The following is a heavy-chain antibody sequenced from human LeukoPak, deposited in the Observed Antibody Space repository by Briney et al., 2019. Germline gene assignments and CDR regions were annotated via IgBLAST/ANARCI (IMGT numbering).Heavy chain of an antibody. D-gene: IGHD1-14*01. Sequence: SETLSLTCTVSGGSFEHYFWSWIRQPPGKGLEFIGYVYYTGSTDYSPSLKSRLTISADTSKNQFSLKLSSVTAADTAVYYCASHRRSQGAEYWGQGTLVTVSS. V-gene: IGHV4-59*01. J-gene: IGHJ4*02. CDR3: ASHRRSQGAEY. CDR2: VYYTGST. CDR1: GGSFEHYF.